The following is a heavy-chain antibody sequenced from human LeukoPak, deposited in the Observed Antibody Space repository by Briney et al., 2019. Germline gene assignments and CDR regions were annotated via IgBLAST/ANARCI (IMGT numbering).Heavy chain of an antibody. CDR2: ISSSSSYI. Sequence: PGGSLRLSCAASGFTFSSYSMNWVRQAPGKGLEWVSSISSSSSYIYYADSVKGRFTISRDNAKNSLYLQMNSLRAEDTAVYYCAITMVRGVIIFKGDFDYWGQGTLVTVSS. D-gene: IGHD3-10*01. V-gene: IGHV3-21*01. CDR1: GFTFSSYS. CDR3: AITMVRGVIIFKGDFDY. J-gene: IGHJ4*02.